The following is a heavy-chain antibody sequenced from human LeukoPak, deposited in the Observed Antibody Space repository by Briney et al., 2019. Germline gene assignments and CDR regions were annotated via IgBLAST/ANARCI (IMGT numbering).Heavy chain of an antibody. D-gene: IGHD2-15*01. Sequence: GGSLRLSCAASGFTFSSYWMSWVRQAPGKGLEWVASINHNGNVNYYADSVKGRFTISRDNAKNSLYLQMNSLRDEDTAVYYCARSRMDYWGQGTLVTVSS. V-gene: IGHV3-7*01. CDR1: GFTFSSYW. J-gene: IGHJ4*02. CDR2: INHNGNVN. CDR3: ARSRMDY.